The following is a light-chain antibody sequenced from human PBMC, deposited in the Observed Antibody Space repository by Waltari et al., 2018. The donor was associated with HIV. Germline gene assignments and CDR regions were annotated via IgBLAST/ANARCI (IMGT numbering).Light chain of an antibody. Sequence: QSALTQPRSVSGSPGQSVTIPCTGTSSDVGGYHYVSCYQQHPGKAPKLMIYDVSKRPSGVPDRFSGSKSGNTASLTISGLQAEDEADYYCCSYAGSYSWVFGGGTKLTVL. CDR2: DVS. CDR1: SSDVGGYHY. V-gene: IGLV2-11*01. J-gene: IGLJ3*02. CDR3: CSYAGSYSWV.